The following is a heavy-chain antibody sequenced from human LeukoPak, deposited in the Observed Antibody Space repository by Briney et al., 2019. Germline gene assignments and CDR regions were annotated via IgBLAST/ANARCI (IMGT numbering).Heavy chain of an antibody. V-gene: IGHV3-7*01. Sequence: PGGSLRLSCAASGFTFSSYWMSWVRQAPGKGLEWVANIKQDGSEKYYVDSVKGRFTISRDNAKNSLYLQMNSLRAEDTAVYYCASLRVVTAIPGAFDIWGQGTMVTVSS. CDR1: GFTFSSYW. CDR2: IKQDGSEK. CDR3: ASLRVVTAIPGAFDI. D-gene: IGHD2-21*02. J-gene: IGHJ3*02.